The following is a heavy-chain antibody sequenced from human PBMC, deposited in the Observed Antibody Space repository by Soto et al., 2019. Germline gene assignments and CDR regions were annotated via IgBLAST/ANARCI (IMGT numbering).Heavy chain of an antibody. CDR1: GYTFTSYA. CDR2: INAGNGNT. Sequence: ASVKVSCKASGYTFTSYAMHWVRQAPGQRLEWMGWINAGNGNTKYSQKFQGRVTITRDTSARTAYMGLSSLRSEDTAVYYCAREKYCSGGSCYSGVWFDPWGQGTLVTVSS. J-gene: IGHJ5*02. CDR3: AREKYCSGGSCYSGVWFDP. V-gene: IGHV1-3*01. D-gene: IGHD2-15*01.